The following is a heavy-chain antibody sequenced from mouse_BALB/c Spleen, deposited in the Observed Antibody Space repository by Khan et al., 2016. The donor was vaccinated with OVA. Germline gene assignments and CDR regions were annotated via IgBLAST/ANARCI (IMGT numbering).Heavy chain of an antibody. CDR3: ARMARKIN. Sequence: EVELVESGGGLVQPGGYLKLSCAASGFTFSSYGMSWVRQTPDKRLELVATINSNGGSTYYPDSVKGRFTISRDTAKNTLYLQMSSLKSEDTAMYYGARMARKINWGQGTTLTVSS. V-gene: IGHV5-6-3*01. CDR2: INSNGGST. J-gene: IGHJ2*01. CDR1: GFTFSSYG.